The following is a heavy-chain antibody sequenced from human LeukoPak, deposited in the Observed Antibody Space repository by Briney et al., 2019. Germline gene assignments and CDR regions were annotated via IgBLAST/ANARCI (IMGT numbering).Heavy chain of an antibody. CDR3: AKDLWGQYSYGYDY. CDR1: GFTFSSYA. D-gene: IGHD5-18*01. V-gene: IGHV3-23*01. Sequence: GGSLRLSCAASGFTFSSYAMSWVRQAPGKGLEWVSAISGSGGSTYYADSVKGRFTISRDNSKNTLYLQMNSLRAEDTAVYYCAKDLWGQYSYGYDYWGQGTLVTVSS. CDR2: ISGSGGST. J-gene: IGHJ4*02.